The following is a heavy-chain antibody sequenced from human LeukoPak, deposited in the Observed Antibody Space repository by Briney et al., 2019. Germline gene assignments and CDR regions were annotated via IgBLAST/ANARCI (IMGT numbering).Heavy chain of an antibody. CDR1: GGSISSYY. CDR2: ISNSGST. CDR3: ARHWETSSWYVDY. D-gene: IGHD6-13*01. V-gene: IGHV4-59*08. J-gene: IGHJ4*02. Sequence: SETLSLTCTVSGGSISSYYWSWIRQPPGEGLEWIGYISNSGSTNYNPSLKSRVTISVDTSKNQFSLKLSSVTAADTAVYYCARHWETSSWYVDYWGQGTLVTVSS.